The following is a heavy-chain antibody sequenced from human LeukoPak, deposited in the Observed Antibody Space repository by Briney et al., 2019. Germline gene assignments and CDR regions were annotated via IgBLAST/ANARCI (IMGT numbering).Heavy chain of an antibody. J-gene: IGHJ4*02. D-gene: IGHD6-13*01. V-gene: IGHV4-34*01. CDR1: GGSFSGYY. CDR3: ARGGPVGSSLDY. CDR2: INHSGST. Sequence: SETLSLTCAVYGGSFSGYYWSWIGQPQGKGLEWIGEINHSGSTNYNPSLKSRVTISVDTSKNQFSLKLSSVTAADTAVYYCARGGPVGSSLDYWGQGTLVTVSS.